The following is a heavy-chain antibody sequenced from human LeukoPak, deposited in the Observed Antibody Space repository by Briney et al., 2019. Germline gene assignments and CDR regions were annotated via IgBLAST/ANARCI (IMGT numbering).Heavy chain of an antibody. Sequence: SETLSLTCTVSGGSISSSPYYWGWIRQPPGKGLEWIGSIYYSGTTHYSPSLESRVTISVDTSKNQFSLKLASVTAADTAVYYCARAYRAMIAYFDYWGQGTLVTVSS. J-gene: IGHJ4*02. V-gene: IGHV4-39*07. CDR2: IYYSGTT. CDR3: ARAYRAMIAYFDY. CDR1: GGSISSSPYY. D-gene: IGHD3-22*01.